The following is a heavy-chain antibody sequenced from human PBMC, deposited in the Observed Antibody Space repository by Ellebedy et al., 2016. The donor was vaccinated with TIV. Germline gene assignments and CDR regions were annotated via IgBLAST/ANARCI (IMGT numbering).Heavy chain of an antibody. D-gene: IGHD4-17*01. CDR2: ISNSGFYT. V-gene: IGHV3-11*06. CDR3: ARHVTTVTTGYFDY. CDR1: GFTFSNSY. J-gene: IGHJ4*02. Sequence: GESLKISCAASGFTFSNSYMTWIRQVPGKGLEWVSYISNSGFYTNYVDSLKGRFTISRDNAKNSLYLQMNSLRAKDTAVYYCARHVTTVTTGYFDYWGQGTLVTVSS.